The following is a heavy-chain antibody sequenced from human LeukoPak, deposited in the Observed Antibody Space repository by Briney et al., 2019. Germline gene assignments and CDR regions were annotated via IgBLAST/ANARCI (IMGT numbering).Heavy chain of an antibody. CDR1: GGSNHTYY. Sequence: SDTQALPYTVSGGSNHTYYWRWIPQPATKGLEGIERMQGSGIINYNPTLRSRVIMSVDTSKDQTAVNLCAGTAAGTAMYYCARGIGAGKDYFDAWGQGTMVTVSS. D-gene: IGHD2-15*01. CDR3: ARGIGAGKDYFDA. J-gene: IGHJ4*02. V-gene: IGHV4-4*07. CDR2: MQGSGII.